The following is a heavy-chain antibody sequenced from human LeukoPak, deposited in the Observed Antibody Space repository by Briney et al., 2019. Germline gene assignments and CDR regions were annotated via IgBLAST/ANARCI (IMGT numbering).Heavy chain of an antibody. J-gene: IGHJ5*02. CDR2: ISAYNGNT. CDR3: ARDRGYVRDSSGYYSP. V-gene: IGHV1-18*01. Sequence: GASVKVSCKASGYTFTSYGISWVRQAPGQGLEWMGWISAYNGNTNYAQKLQGRVTMTTDTSTSTAYMELRSLRSDDTAVYYCARDRGYVRDSSGYYSPWGQGTLVTVSS. CDR1: GYTFTSYG. D-gene: IGHD3-22*01.